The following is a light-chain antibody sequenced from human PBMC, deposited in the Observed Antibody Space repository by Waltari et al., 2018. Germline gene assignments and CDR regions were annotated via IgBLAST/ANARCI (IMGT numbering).Light chain of an antibody. CDR1: QTLSGSY. Sequence: EIVLTQSPDTLSLSPGERATLSCRASQTLSGSYLAWYQQKPGQAPRLLIYDASRRATDIPDRFSGRVSGTDFTLTISRLEPEDFAVYYCQQYETSPMWTFGQGTKVEIK. CDR2: DAS. CDR3: QQYETSPMWT. V-gene: IGKV3-20*01. J-gene: IGKJ1*01.